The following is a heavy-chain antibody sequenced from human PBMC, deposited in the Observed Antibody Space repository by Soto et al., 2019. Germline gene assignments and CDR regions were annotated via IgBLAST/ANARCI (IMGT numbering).Heavy chain of an antibody. V-gene: IGHV3-21*01. Sequence: GSLRLSCAASGFTFSSYSMNWVRQAPGNGLEWVSSISSSSSYIYYADSVKGRFTISRDNAKNSLYLQMNSLRAEDTAVYYCARIAAAGTSLAFDIWGQGTMVTVSS. J-gene: IGHJ3*02. CDR1: GFTFSSYS. CDR3: ARIAAAGTSLAFDI. D-gene: IGHD6-13*01. CDR2: ISSSSSYI.